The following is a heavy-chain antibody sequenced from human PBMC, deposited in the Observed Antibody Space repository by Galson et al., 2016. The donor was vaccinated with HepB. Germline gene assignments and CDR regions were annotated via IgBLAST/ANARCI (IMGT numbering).Heavy chain of an antibody. D-gene: IGHD2-15*01. Sequence: SETLSLTCTVSGGSISNWYWSWIRQPAGKGLEWLGRIYPTGSTNYNPSLKSRVTMSVDTSKNRISLKLASVTAADTAVYYCATGSGDFDHWGQGTLVTVSS. J-gene: IGHJ4*02. CDR3: ATGSGDFDH. CDR2: IYPTGST. CDR1: GGSISNWY. V-gene: IGHV4-4*07.